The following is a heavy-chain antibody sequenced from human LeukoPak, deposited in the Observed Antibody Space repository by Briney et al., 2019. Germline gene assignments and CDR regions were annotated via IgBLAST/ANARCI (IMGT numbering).Heavy chain of an antibody. CDR1: GYTFTSYA. J-gene: IGHJ4*02. CDR2: INAGNGNT. Sequence: GASVKVSCKASGYTFTSYAMHWVRQAPGQRLEWMGWINAGNGNTKYSQKFQGRVTITRDTSASTAYMELSSLRSEDTAVYYCAREALGVATFYFDYWGQGTLVTVSS. CDR3: AREALGVATFYFDY. D-gene: IGHD5-12*01. V-gene: IGHV1-3*01.